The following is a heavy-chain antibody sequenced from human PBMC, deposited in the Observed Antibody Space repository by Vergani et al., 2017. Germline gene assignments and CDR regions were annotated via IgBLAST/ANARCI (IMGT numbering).Heavy chain of an antibody. CDR2: INPSGGST. V-gene: IGHV1-46*03. D-gene: IGHD3-3*01. J-gene: IGHJ6*02. Sequence: QVQLVQSGAEVKKPGASVKVSCKASGYTFTSYYMHWVRQAPGQGLEWMGIINPSGGSTSHAQKFQGRVTMTRDTSTSTVYMELSSLRSEDTAVYYCAREISYYDFWSGYYTPYYYYGMDVWGQGTTVTVSS. CDR1: GYTFTSYY. CDR3: AREISYYDFWSGYYTPYYYYGMDV.